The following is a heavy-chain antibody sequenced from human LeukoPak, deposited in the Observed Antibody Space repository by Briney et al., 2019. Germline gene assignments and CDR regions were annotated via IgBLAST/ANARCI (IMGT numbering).Heavy chain of an antibody. CDR1: GYTFTSYG. CDR3: ARDAMLLLRPAGVGYGMDV. V-gene: IGHV1-18*01. J-gene: IGHJ6*02. CDR2: ISAYNGNT. Sequence: GASVKVSCKASGYTFTSYGISWVRQAPGQGLEWMGWISAYNGNTNYAQKLQGRVTMTTDTSTSTAYMELRSLRSDDTAVYYCARDAMLLLRPAGVGYGMDVWGQGTTVTVSS. D-gene: IGHD6-25*01.